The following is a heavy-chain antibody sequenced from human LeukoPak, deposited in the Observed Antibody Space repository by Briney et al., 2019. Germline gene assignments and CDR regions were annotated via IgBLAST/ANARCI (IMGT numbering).Heavy chain of an antibody. Sequence: ASVKVSCKASGYTFTGYYMHWVRQAPGQGLEWMGWINPNSGGTNYAQKFQGRVTMTRDTSISTAYMDLTRLRSDDTVVYYCARDNSYGDYGRFAYWGQGTLVTVSS. V-gene: IGHV1-2*02. CDR1: GYTFTGYY. CDR2: INPNSGGT. J-gene: IGHJ4*02. D-gene: IGHD4-17*01. CDR3: ARDNSYGDYGRFAY.